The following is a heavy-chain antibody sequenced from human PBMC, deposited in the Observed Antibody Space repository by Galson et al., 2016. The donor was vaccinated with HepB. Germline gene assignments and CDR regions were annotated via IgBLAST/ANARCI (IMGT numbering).Heavy chain of an antibody. V-gene: IGHV3-30*18. CDR3: AKDRELQYFDWSMPWY. J-gene: IGHJ4*02. D-gene: IGHD3-9*01. CDR2: TSFAVTHK. Sequence: ALRLSCAAAGCIFRRTGLHCVRQAPGTGLVWVAGTSFAVTHKHYADSGKGPFTISRDNSKNTLDLQMNSLTSEDTAVYYCAKDRELQYFDWSMPWYWGQGTLVTVSS. CDR1: GCIFRRTG.